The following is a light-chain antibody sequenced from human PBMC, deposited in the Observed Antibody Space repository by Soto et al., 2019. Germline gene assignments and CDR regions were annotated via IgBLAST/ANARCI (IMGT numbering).Light chain of an antibody. J-gene: IGLJ1*01. CDR1: ISDVGAYNY. CDR2: EVS. CDR3: SSYTSSSTIYV. V-gene: IGLV2-14*01. Sequence: QSLLTQPASLSGSPGQSITISCTGTISDVGAYNYVSWYQQHPGKAPKLMISEVSNRPSGVSNRFSGSKSGNTASLTISGLQAEDEADYFCSSYTSSSTIYVFGTGTKVNVL.